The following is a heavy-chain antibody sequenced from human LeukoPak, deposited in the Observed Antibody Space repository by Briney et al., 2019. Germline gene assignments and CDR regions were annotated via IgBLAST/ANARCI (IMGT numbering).Heavy chain of an antibody. CDR1: GFTFSTYA. CDR3: AKDSSSYDWGYMDV. V-gene: IGHV3-23*01. D-gene: IGHD3-22*01. J-gene: IGHJ6*03. CDR2: IGGSDGRT. Sequence: GGSLRLSCAASGFTFSTYAMSWVRQAPGKGLEWVSLIGGSDGRTRYADSVKGRFTISRDNSKNTLYLEMNSLRAKDTAVYYCAKDSSSYDWGYMDVWGKGTTVTISS.